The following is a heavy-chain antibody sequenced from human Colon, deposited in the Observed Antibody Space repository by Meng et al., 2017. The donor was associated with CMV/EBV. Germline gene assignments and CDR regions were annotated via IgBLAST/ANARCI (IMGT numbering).Heavy chain of an antibody. V-gene: IGHV3-15*01. J-gene: IGHJ4*02. CDR3: ATTVLVPASNIDF. CDR2: IKREKDGGTI. D-gene: IGHD2-2*01. CDR1: GFTFSNAW. Sequence: ETLSLTCAATGFTFSNAWMSWVRQAPGKGLEWVGRIKREKDGGTIDYAAPVKDRFIISKNDSKNTLYLQMNSLRSEDTAVYYCATTVLVPASNIDFWVQGTLVTVSS.